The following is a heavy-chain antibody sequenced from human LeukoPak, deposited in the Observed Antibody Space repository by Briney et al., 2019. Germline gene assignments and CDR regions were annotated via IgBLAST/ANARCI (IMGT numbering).Heavy chain of an antibody. CDR2: INPHTGAA. Sequence: EASVTVSCKTSGYTLSDYYMHWVRQAPGQGLEWMGLINPHTGAANYSHKFQGRVTMTRDTSISTAYMHLTRLKFDDTATYYCARGKSGYSPWGQGTPVTVSS. D-gene: IGHD3-3*01. J-gene: IGHJ5*02. CDR1: GYTLSDYY. V-gene: IGHV1-2*02. CDR3: ARGKSGYSP.